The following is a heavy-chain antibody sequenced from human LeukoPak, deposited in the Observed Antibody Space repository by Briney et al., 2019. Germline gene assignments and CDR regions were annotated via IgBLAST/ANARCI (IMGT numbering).Heavy chain of an antibody. CDR2: ISGSGGST. V-gene: IGHV3-23*01. CDR1: GFTFSSYA. CDR3: AKGYGSGVRSRTEYTVDY. Sequence: GSLRLSCAASGFTFSSYAMSWVRPAPGKGLEWVSAISGSGGSTYYADSVKGRFTISRDNSKNTLYLQMNSLRAEDTAVYYCAKGYGSGVRSRTEYTVDYWGQGTLVTVSS. D-gene: IGHD3-10*01. J-gene: IGHJ4*02.